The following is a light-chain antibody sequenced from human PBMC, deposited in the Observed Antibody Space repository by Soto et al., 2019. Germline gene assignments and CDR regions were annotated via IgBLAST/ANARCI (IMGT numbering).Light chain of an antibody. CDR3: EQYHEWPLT. V-gene: IGKV3D-15*01. CDR1: QSVSSN. J-gene: IGKJ4*01. Sequence: ETVMTQSPGTLSVSPGEGATLSCRASQSVSSNLAWYQQTPGQAPRLLIYDASTRAPGIPARFSGSGSGTEFTLTISSLQSEDFAVYYCEQYHEWPLTFGGGTEVEIK. CDR2: DAS.